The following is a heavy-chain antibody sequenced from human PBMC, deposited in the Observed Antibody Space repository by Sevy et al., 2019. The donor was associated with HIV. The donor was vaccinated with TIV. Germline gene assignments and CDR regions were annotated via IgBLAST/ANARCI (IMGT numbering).Heavy chain of an antibody. CDR2: INTDGSIT. J-gene: IGHJ4*02. D-gene: IGHD2-21*01. Sequence: GGSLRLSCAASGFTFNNYWMHWVRQDPGKGLVWVSRINTDGSITNYADSVKGRFTIFRDNAKNTLFLQMNSLRVEDTAVYYCARVLYCDSRVSCHTPFDYWGQGAPVTVSS. CDR1: GFTFNNYW. V-gene: IGHV3-74*01. CDR3: ARVLYCDSRVSCHTPFDY.